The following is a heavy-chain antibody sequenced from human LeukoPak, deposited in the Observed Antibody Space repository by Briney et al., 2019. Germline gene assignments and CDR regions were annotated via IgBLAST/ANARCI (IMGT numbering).Heavy chain of an antibody. CDR3: ARDLNWGQVDY. D-gene: IGHD7-27*01. J-gene: IGHJ4*02. Sequence: GGSLGLSCAASGFTFSGHWMYWLRQAPGKGLAWVSRINGDGSATNYAGSMKGRFTISRDNARNIVYLQMNSLREDDTAVYCCARDLNWGQVDYWGQGTLVTVSS. CDR2: INGDGSAT. V-gene: IGHV3-74*01. CDR1: GFTFSGHW.